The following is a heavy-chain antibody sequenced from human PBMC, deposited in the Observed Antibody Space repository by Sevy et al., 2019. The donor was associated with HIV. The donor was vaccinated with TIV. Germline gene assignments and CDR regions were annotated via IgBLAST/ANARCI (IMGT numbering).Heavy chain of an antibody. CDR2: ISSSSSYT. V-gene: IGHV3-11*06. Sequence: GGSLRLSCAASGLTFSDYYMSWIRQAPGKGLEWVSYISSSSSYTNYADSVKGRFTISRDNAKNSLYLQMNSLRAEDTAVYYCARVQRFGELLFDYWGQGTLVTVSS. J-gene: IGHJ4*02. D-gene: IGHD3-10*01. CDR1: GLTFSDYY. CDR3: ARVQRFGELLFDY.